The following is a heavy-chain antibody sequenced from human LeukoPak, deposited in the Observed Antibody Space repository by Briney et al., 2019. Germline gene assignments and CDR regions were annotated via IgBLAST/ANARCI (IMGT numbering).Heavy chain of an antibody. J-gene: IGHJ6*03. CDR1: GFTFSSYA. V-gene: IGHV3-23*01. CDR2: ISQSGGST. CDR3: AKLVPSPQWQTYYYYMDV. D-gene: IGHD6-19*01. Sequence: QPGGSLRLSCAASGFTFSSYAMNWVRQAPGKGLEWVSAISQSGGSTHYADSVKGRFTISRDNSKNTLYLQMNSLITEDTAVYYCAKLVPSPQWQTYYYYMDVWGKGTTVTLSS.